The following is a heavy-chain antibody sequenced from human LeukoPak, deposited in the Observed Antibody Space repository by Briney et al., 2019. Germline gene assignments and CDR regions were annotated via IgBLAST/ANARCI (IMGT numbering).Heavy chain of an antibody. J-gene: IGHJ4*02. Sequence: PGGSLRLSCAASGFTFSSYAMHWVRQAPGKGLEYVSAISSNGGSTYYANSVKGRFTISRDNAKNSLYLQMNSLRAEDTAVYYCAKDRQQCNGGSCYELSYPFDYWGQGTLVTVSS. D-gene: IGHD2-15*01. CDR1: GFTFSSYA. CDR2: ISSNGGST. V-gene: IGHV3-64*01. CDR3: AKDRQQCNGGSCYELSYPFDY.